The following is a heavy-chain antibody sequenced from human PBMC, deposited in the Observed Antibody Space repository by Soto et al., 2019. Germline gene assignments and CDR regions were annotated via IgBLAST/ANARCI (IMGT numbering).Heavy chain of an antibody. V-gene: IGHV3-23*01. CDR3: ANATATGGGAFEI. Sequence: PGGSLRLSCAVSGFICSSYDMSWVRQAPGKGLEWVSTILVGGSTHYEDSVKGRFTISRDTSKNTVYLQMNSLTAGDTAVYYCANATATGGGAFEICGQGTMGTVSS. D-gene: IGHD2-8*02. J-gene: IGHJ3*02. CDR2: ILVGGST. CDR1: GFICSSYD.